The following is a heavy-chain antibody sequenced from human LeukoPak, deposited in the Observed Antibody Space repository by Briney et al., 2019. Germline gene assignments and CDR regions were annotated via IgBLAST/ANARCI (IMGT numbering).Heavy chain of an antibody. CDR2: ICYSGST. CDR1: GFPISGYY. Sequence: GTLSLSCAVSGFPISGYYMTWVRQPPGKGLEWVWDICYSGSTKYDASVKGRVTISRDTSKNQFSLQLTNLTAADTAVFFCGRGTSYPDSSRYSYYSYYYMDVWGKGTTVTISS. D-gene: IGHD3-22*01. J-gene: IGHJ6*03. CDR3: GRGTSYPDSSRYSYYSYYYMDV. V-gene: IGHV4-59*12.